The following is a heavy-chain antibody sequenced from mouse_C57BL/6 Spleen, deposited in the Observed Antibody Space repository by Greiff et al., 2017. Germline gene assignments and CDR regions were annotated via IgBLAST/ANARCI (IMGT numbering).Heavy chain of an antibody. J-gene: IGHJ1*03. CDR3: ARGATVVATRDWYFDV. D-gene: IGHD1-1*01. Sequence: QVQLQQSGAELVRPGASVKLSCKASGYTFTDYYINWVKQRPGQGLEWIARIYPGSGNTYYNEKFKGKATLTAEKASSTAYMQLSSLTSEDSAVYFCARGATVVATRDWYFDVWGTGTTVTVSS. V-gene: IGHV1-76*01. CDR1: GYTFTDYY. CDR2: IYPGSGNT.